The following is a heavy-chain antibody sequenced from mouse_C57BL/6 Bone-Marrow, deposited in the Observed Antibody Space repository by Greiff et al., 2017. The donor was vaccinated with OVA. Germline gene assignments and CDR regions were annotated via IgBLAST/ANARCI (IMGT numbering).Heavy chain of an antibody. CDR1: GYAFSSSW. V-gene: IGHV1-82*01. CDR3: ARRDYYGSSYEFAY. Sequence: QVQLKQSGPELVKPGASVKISCKASGYAFSSSWMNWVKQRPGKGLEWIGRIYPGDGDTNYNGKFKGKATLTADKSSSTAYMQLSSLTSEDSAVYFCARRDYYGSSYEFAYWGQGTLVTVSA. D-gene: IGHD1-1*01. CDR2: IYPGDGDT. J-gene: IGHJ3*01.